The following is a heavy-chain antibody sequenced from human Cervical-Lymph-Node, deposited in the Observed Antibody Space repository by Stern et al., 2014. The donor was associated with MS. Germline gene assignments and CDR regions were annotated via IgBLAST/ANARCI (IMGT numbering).Heavy chain of an antibody. CDR1: GASISSSY. CDR2: IYYSGIT. J-gene: IGHJ4*02. V-gene: IGHV4-59*01. D-gene: IGHD3-16*01. CDR3: AKWGTGGYGHFDY. Sequence: VQLVESGPGLVKPSETLSLTCTVSGASISSSYLSWIRQPPGKGPEWIAYIYYSGITNYNPSLRSRVTISVDMAKNQFSLKVTSVTAADTAVYYCAKWGTGGYGHFDYWGQGILVTVSS.